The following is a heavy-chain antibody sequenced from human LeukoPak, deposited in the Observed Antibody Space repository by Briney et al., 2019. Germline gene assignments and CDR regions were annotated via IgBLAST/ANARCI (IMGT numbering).Heavy chain of an antibody. D-gene: IGHD3-10*01. V-gene: IGHV4-59*01. CDR2: IHYSGST. CDR3: ARYYYASGTKAFDI. J-gene: IGHJ3*02. CDR1: GGSITPYY. Sequence: PSETLSLTCAVSGGSITPYYWSWVRQPPGKGLEWIGYIHYSGSTKYNPSLQSRVTISVDTSNNQFSLKLSSATAADTAVYYCARYYYASGTKAFDIWGQGTMVTVSS.